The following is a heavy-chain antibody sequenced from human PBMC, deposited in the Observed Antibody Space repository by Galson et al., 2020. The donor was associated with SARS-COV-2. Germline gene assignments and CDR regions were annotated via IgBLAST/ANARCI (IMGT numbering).Heavy chain of an antibody. D-gene: IGHD3-10*01. V-gene: IGHV2-5*02. Sequence: SGPTLVKPPQPLTLTCTFPGFSLSTSGVGVAWIRQPPVKALEWLALLYSDDANRYSPSLKRRLTITKDTSKNQVVLTMTNMDPVDTATYYCAHRLDVLLWFGEFDPWGQGTLVTVSS. J-gene: IGHJ5*02. CDR1: GFSLSTSGVG. CDR2: LYSDDAN. CDR3: AHRLDVLLWFGEFDP.